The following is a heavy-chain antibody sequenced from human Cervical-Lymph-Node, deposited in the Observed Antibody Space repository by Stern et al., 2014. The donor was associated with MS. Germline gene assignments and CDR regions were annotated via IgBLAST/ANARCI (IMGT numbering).Heavy chain of an antibody. CDR2: IYYSGST. CDR3: ARRGTTGIDY. V-gene: IGHV4-59*08. Sequence: QVQLVESGPGLAKPSETLSLTCTVSGGSISNYYWSWIRQPPGKGLEWIGYIYYSGSTNYNPSLKSRVAMSLAPSKDHFSLTLPSVTAADTGVYYCARRGTTGIDYWGQGTLVTVSS. J-gene: IGHJ4*02. CDR1: GGSISNYY. D-gene: IGHD4-17*01.